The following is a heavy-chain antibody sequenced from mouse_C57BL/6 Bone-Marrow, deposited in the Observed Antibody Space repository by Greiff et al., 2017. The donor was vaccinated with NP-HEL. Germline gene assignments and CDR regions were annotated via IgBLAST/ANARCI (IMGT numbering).Heavy chain of an antibody. CDR3: AKGDYSKRWYFDV. Sequence: VQLQQSGPGLVQPSQSLSITCTVSGFSLTSYGVHWVRQSPGKGLEWLGVIWRGGSTDYNAAFMSRLSITKDNSKSQVFFKMNSLQADDTAIYYCAKGDYSKRWYFDVWGTGTTVTVSS. CDR1: GFSLTSYG. D-gene: IGHD2-5*01. V-gene: IGHV2-5*01. J-gene: IGHJ1*03. CDR2: IWRGGST.